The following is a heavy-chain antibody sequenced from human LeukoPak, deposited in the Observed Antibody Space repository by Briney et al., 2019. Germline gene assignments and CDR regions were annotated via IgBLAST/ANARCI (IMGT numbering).Heavy chain of an antibody. CDR3: ARMWGGIQYFDY. CDR1: GYSFTDFY. D-gene: IGHD3-16*01. J-gene: IGHJ4*02. V-gene: IGHV1-46*01. CDR2: INPSTGTA. Sequence: ASVKVSCKASGYSFTDFYIHWIRQAPGQGFEWMAMINPSTGTATFAQIFEDRVTLTRDTSTSTVYMELASLRSEDTAVYYCARMWGGIQYFDYWGQGALVTVSS.